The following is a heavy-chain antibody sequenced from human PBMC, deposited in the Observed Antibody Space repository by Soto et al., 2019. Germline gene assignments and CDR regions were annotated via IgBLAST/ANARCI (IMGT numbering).Heavy chain of an antibody. V-gene: IGHV3-23*01. J-gene: IGHJ1*01. Sequence: GGSLRLSCAASGFTFSSYAMSWVRQGPGKGLEWVSGISGSGDSTYYADSVKGRFTISRDYSKNTLYLQMNSLRAEDTAVYYCAKGVPGIAVAGTGYFQHWGQGTLVTVSS. CDR2: ISGSGDST. CDR3: AKGVPGIAVAGTGYFQH. CDR1: GFTFSSYA. D-gene: IGHD6-19*01.